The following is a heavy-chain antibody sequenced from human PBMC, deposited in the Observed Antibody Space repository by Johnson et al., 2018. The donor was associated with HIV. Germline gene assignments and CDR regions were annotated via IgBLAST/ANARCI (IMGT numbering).Heavy chain of an antibody. CDR1: GFTFSDYY. CDR3: ASSRANDYGIPDAFPV. J-gene: IGHJ3*01. D-gene: IGHD4-17*01. Sequence: QVQLVESGGGLVKPGGSLRPSCAASGFTFSDYYMSWIRQAPGKGLEWVSYISSSGSSIYYADSVKGRFTISRDNGKNSLYLQMNSLRAEDTALYYCASSRANDYGIPDAFPVWGQGTMVTVSS. V-gene: IGHV3-11*01. CDR2: ISSSGSSI.